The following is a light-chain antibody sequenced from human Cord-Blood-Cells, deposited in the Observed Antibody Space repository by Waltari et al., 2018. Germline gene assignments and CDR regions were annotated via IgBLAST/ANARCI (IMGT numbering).Light chain of an antibody. J-gene: IGKJ2*01. CDR3: QQYDNLPYT. Sequence: DIQMTQSPSSLSAYVGDRVTITCHASQDISNSLNCYQQKPGKAPKLLIYDASNLETGVPSRFSRSGSGTDFTFTISSLQPEDIATYYCQQYDNLPYTFGQGTKLEIK. V-gene: IGKV1-33*01. CDR2: DAS. CDR1: QDISNS.